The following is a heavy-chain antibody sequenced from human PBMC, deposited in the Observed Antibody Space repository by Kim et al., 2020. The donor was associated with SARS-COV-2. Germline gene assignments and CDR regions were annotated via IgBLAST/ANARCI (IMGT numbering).Heavy chain of an antibody. CDR3: ARDGIAVAGT. Sequence: NPTYAQGFTGRFVFSLDTSVSTAYLQISSLKAEDTAVYYCARDGIAVAGTWGQGTLVTVSS. D-gene: IGHD6-19*01. V-gene: IGHV7-4-1*02. J-gene: IGHJ5*02. CDR2: NP.